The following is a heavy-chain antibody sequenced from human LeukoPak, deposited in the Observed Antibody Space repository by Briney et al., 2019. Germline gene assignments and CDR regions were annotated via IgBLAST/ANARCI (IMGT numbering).Heavy chain of an antibody. Sequence: SETLSLTCAVYGGSFSGYYWSWIRQPPGKGLEWIGEINHSGSTNYNPSLKSRVTISVDKSKNQFSLKLSSVTAADTAVYYCARYNYDFWSGYYPHWGQGTLVTVSS. V-gene: IGHV4-34*01. CDR2: INHSGST. J-gene: IGHJ4*02. CDR1: GGSFSGYY. CDR3: ARYNYDFWSGYYPH. D-gene: IGHD3-3*01.